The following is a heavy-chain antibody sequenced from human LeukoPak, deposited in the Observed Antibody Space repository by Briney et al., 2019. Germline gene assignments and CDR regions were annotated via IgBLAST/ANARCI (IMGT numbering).Heavy chain of an antibody. CDR1: GFTFSNYA. CDR2: ISGSGGST. J-gene: IGHJ3*02. Sequence: GGSLRLSCAASGFTFSNYAMSRVRQAPGKGLEWVSGISGSGGSTYYADSVKGRFTISRDNSKNTLYLQMNSLRAEDTAVYYCARDSPVSGDAFDIWGQGTMVTVSS. CDR3: ARDSPVSGDAFDI. V-gene: IGHV3-23*01. D-gene: IGHD6-19*01.